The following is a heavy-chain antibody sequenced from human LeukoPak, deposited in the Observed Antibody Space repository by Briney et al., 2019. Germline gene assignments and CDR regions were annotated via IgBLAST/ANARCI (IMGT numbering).Heavy chain of an antibody. CDR1: GFTFSSYA. CDR3: AGVSRWELPYAFDI. CDR2: ISYDGSNK. J-gene: IGHJ3*02. D-gene: IGHD1-26*01. V-gene: IGHV3-30-3*01. Sequence: GGSLRLSCAASGFTFSSYAMHWVRQAPGKGLEWVAVISYDGSNKYYADSVKGRFTISRDNSKNTLYLQMNSLRAEDTAVYYCAGVSRWELPYAFDIWGQGTIVTVSS.